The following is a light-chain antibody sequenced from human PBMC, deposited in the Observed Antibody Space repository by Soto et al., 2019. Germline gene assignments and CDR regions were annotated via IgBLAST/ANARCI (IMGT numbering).Light chain of an antibody. V-gene: IGKV3-20*01. J-gene: IGKJ1*01. CDR1: QSVSNNY. Sequence: EVVLTKSPGTLSLSPGERETLSCRASQSVSNNYLAWYKQKPGQAPRVXSYGASRRATGIADRFSGSGSGTEFTLTISRLDPEDFAVYYCQQYGGSPWTFGQGTKVDI. CDR2: GAS. CDR3: QQYGGSPWT.